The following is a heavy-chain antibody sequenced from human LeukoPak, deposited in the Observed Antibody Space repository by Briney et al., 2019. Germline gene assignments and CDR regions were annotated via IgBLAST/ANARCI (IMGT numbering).Heavy chain of an antibody. CDR2: LYNSGST. D-gene: IGHD3-10*01. V-gene: IGHV4-59*01. CDR1: GGSISNYY. CDR3: ARGVTSPLDAFDI. J-gene: IGHJ3*02. Sequence: SETLCLTCAVSGGSISNYYWIWVRQAPGKGLEWIAPLYNSGSTNYNPSLKSRPTTSEDMSKNEVSLKLSFVTAADTAVYYCARGVTSPLDAFDIWGQGTTVSVSS.